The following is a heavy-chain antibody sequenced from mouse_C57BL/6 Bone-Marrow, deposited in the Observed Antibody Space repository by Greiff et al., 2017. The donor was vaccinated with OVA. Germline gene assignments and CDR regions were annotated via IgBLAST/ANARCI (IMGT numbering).Heavy chain of an antibody. Sequence: QVQLQQPGAELVRPGTSVKLSCKASGYTFTSYWMHWVKQRPGQGLAWIGVIDPSDSYTNYNQKFKGKATLTVDTSSSTAYMQLSSLTSEDSAVYYCASSLYYFDYWGQGTTLTVSS. V-gene: IGHV1-59*01. CDR3: ASSLYYFDY. CDR1: GYTFTSYW. J-gene: IGHJ2*01. CDR2: IDPSDSYT.